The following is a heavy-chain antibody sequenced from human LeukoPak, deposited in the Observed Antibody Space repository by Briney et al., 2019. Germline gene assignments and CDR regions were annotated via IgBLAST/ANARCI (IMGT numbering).Heavy chain of an antibody. CDR3: ARATDYYDSSGNYPNWFDP. V-gene: IGHV3-11*04. J-gene: IGHJ5*02. D-gene: IGHD3-22*01. CDR1: GFTFSDYY. Sequence: GGSLRLSCAASGFTFSDYYMSWIRQAPGKGLEWVSYISSSGSTIYYADSVKGRFTISRDNAKNSLYLQMNSLRAEDTAVYYCARATDYYDSSGNYPNWFDPWGQGTLVTVSS. CDR2: ISSSGSTI.